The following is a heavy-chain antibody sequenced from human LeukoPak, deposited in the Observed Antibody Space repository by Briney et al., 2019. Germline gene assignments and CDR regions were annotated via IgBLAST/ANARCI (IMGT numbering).Heavy chain of an antibody. CDR3: ARESYHWLALDY. CDR2: IYYSGST. CDR1: GGSISSYY. V-gene: IGHV4-59*01. J-gene: IGHJ4*02. Sequence: SETLSLTCTVSGGSISSYYWSWIRQPPGKGLEWIGYIYYSGSTNYNPSLKSRVTISVDTSKNQFSLKLSSVTAADTAVYYCARESYHWLALDYWGQGTLVTVSS. D-gene: IGHD6-19*01.